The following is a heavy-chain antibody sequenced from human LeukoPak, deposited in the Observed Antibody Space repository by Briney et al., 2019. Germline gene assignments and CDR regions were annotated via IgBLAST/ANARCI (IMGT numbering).Heavy chain of an antibody. D-gene: IGHD5-24*01. CDR2: ISASGDTI. CDR1: GFTFSDHY. CDR3: AARSVASNPEAY. Sequence: GGSLRLSCAASGFTFSDHYMSWNRQAPGKGLEWVSYISASGDTIYYADSVKGRFTISRDNARNSPYPQMSSLRAEDTAVYYCAARSVASNPEAYWGQGTLVTVSS. J-gene: IGHJ4*02. V-gene: IGHV3-11*01.